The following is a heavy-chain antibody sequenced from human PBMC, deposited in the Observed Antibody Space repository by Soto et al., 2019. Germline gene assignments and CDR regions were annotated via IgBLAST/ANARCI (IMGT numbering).Heavy chain of an antibody. D-gene: IGHD6-19*01. CDR2: ISAFNGNT. V-gene: IGHV1-18*01. J-gene: IGHJ6*03. CDR3: ARDRGVAPPVAGNTHYYYYMDV. Sequence: QDPLLQSGAEVKKPGASVTVSCKASGYSFTNYGITWVRQAPGQGLEWMGWISAFNGNTHYAQKLQGRVTMTTDASTSTAFLEVRSLRSDDTAVYYCARDRGVAPPVAGNTHYYYYMDVWGKGTTVTVSS. CDR1: GYSFTNYG.